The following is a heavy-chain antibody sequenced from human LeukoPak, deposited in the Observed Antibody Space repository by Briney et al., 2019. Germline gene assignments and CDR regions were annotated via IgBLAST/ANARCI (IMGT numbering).Heavy chain of an antibody. CDR1: GYTFTDYG. CDR3: ARIEDRGGSYHNAFDI. V-gene: IGHV1-18*01. D-gene: IGHD1-26*01. J-gene: IGHJ3*02. CDR2: INTYNGNT. Sequence: ASVKVSCKASGYTFTDYGITWVRQAPGQGLEWMGWINTYNGNTNYAQKVQGRVTMTTDTSTSTAYMELSRLRSDDTAVYYCARIEDRGGSYHNAFDIWGQGTMVTVSS.